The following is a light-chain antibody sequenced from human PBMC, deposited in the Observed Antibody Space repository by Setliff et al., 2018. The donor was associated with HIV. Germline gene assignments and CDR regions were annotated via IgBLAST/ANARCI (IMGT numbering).Light chain of an antibody. CDR3: QVWDSSSDHHV. CDR2: YDS. V-gene: IGLV3-21*04. Sequence: SYELTQPPSVSVAPGKTARITCGGDNIGSKSVHWYQQKPGQAPVLVIYYDSDRPSGIPERFSGSNSGYTATLTISRVEAGDEADYYCQVWDSSSDHHVFGTGTKGTVL. CDR1: NIGSKS. J-gene: IGLJ1*01.